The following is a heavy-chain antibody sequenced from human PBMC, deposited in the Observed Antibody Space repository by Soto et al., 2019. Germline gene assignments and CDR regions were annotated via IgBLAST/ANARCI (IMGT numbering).Heavy chain of an antibody. CDR3: GSGVDSWSGYLF. Sequence: SETLSLTCALYGGSFDGYYWSWIRQSPGKGLEWIGEIHHSGSTKYNPSLKSRVSLSVDTSTKQFSLKMTSMTAADRGVYYCGSGVDSWSGYLFWGQGTPVTVSS. V-gene: IGHV4-34*01. D-gene: IGHD3-3*01. J-gene: IGHJ4*02. CDR2: IHHSGST. CDR1: GGSFDGYY.